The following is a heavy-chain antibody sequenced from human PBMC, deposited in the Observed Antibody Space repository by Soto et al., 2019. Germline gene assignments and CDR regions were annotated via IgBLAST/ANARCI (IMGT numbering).Heavy chain of an antibody. J-gene: IGHJ4*02. Sequence: PETMPLTSVVSAYSISRGYYWGWFRQTPGKGLEWIGSIYHSGNTYYNPSLTSRVTISIDTSKNQFSLKLSSVTATDTAVYYCARQRTTVVTQAYFDHWGQGALVTVS. CDR1: AYSISRGYY. D-gene: IGHD2-21*02. V-gene: IGHV4-38-2*01. CDR2: IYHSGNT. CDR3: ARQRTTVVTQAYFDH.